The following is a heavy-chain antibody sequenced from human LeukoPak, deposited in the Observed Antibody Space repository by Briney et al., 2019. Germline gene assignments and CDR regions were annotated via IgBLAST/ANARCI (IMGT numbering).Heavy chain of an antibody. J-gene: IGHJ1*01. V-gene: IGHV1-3*01. CDR2: INAGIGNT. Sequence: GASVKVSCKASGYIFTTYAMHWVRQAPGQSLEWMGWINAGIGNTKYLQKFQGRVTITRDTSANIAYMELSSLRSEDTAVYYCATTVSAGTYRYFQHWGQGTLVTVSS. CDR3: ATTVSAGTYRYFQH. CDR1: GYIFTTYA. D-gene: IGHD6-13*01.